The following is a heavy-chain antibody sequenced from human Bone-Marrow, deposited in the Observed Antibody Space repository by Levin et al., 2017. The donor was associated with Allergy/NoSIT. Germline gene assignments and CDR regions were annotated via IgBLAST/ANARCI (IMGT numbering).Heavy chain of an antibody. CDR1: GFTFSNHW. Sequence: GESLKISCAASGFTFSNHWMSWVRQAPGKGLEWVANMNVDGSEIYYVDSVKGRFTISRENAKNSLFLQMNSLRVEDTAVYYCGRSSAARDCGGDCSSSGYWGQGTLVTVSS. V-gene: IGHV3-7*01. CDR2: MNVDGSEI. J-gene: IGHJ4*02. D-gene: IGHD2-21*02. CDR3: GRSSAARDCGGDCSSSGY.